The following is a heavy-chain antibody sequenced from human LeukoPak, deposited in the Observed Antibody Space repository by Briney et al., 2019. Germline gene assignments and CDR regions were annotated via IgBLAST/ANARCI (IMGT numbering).Heavy chain of an antibody. V-gene: IGHV4-4*07. CDR3: ARDRTYGGNSGFDY. D-gene: IGHD4-23*01. CDR2: IYTTGST. J-gene: IGHJ4*02. CDR1: GFSISSGYY. Sequence: PSETLSLTCAVSGFSISSGYYWGWIRQPAGKGLEWIGRIYTTGSTSYNPSLKSRVTVSVDTAKNQFSLNLTSVTAADTAVYCCARDRTYGGNSGFDYWGQGTLVTVSS.